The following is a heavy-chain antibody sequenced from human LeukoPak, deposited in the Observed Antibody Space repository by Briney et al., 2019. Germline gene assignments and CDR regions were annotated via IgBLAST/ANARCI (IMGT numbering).Heavy chain of an antibody. D-gene: IGHD2/OR15-2a*01. CDR3: ARGSTSPDY. V-gene: IGHV3-7*01. J-gene: IGHJ4*02. Sequence: PGGSLRLSCAVSGFTFSNYWMSWVRQAPGKGLEWVANIKQDGSEKYYVDSVKGRFTISRDNAKNSLYLQMNSLRAEDTAVYYCARGSTSPDYWGQGTLVTVSS. CDR1: GFTFSNYW. CDR2: IKQDGSEK.